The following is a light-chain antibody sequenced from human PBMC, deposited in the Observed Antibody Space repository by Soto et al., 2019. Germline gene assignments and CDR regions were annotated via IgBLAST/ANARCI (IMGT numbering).Light chain of an antibody. V-gene: IGLV2-14*01. CDR1: MRDVGAYNL. Sequence: QSVLTQPASVSGSPGQSITISCAGTMRDVGAYNLVSWYQQHPGRAPQLIIYEVRNRPSGISFRFSGSTSGNTASLTISGLQDEDEADYYCSSDTNKSSRIFGGGTKVTVL. CDR3: SSDTNKSSRI. CDR2: EVR. J-gene: IGLJ2*01.